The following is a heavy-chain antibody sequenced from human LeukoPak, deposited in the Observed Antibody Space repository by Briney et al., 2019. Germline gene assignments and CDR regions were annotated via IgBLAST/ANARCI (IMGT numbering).Heavy chain of an antibody. V-gene: IGHV3-23*01. Sequence: GGSLRLSCAASGFTFSSYAISWVRQAPGKGLEWVSAISGSGGSTYYADSVKGRFTISRDNSKNTLYLQMNSLRAEDTAVYYCAKKIAVAGTVDYWGQGNLVTVSS. D-gene: IGHD6-19*01. CDR3: AKKIAVAGTVDY. J-gene: IGHJ4*02. CDR2: ISGSGGST. CDR1: GFTFSSYA.